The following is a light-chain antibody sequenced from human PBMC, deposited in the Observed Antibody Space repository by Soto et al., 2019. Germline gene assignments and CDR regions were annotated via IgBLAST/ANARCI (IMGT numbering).Light chain of an antibody. V-gene: IGLV2-8*01. Sequence: QSALTQPPSASGSPGQSVTISCTGTSSDVGGYNYVSWYQQHPGKAPKLMIYEVTKRPSGVPDRFSGSKSGNTASLTVSGLQAEDEADYYCNSYTRFSTYVFGTGTKLTVL. CDR3: NSYTRFSTYV. J-gene: IGLJ1*01. CDR2: EVT. CDR1: SSDVGGYNY.